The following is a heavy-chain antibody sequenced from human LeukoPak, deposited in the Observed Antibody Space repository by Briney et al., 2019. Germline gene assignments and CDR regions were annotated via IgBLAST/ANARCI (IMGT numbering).Heavy chain of an antibody. V-gene: IGHV4-61*01. CDR3: ARDYGDYRLDP. CDR1: GGSVSSGSYY. D-gene: IGHD4-17*01. CDR2: IYYSGST. J-gene: IGHJ5*02. Sequence: PSETLSLTCTVSGGSVSSGSYYWSWIRQPPGKRLEWIGYIYYSGSTNYNPSLKSRVAISVDTSKNQFSLKLSSVTAADTAVYYCARDYGDYRLDPRGQGTLVTVSS.